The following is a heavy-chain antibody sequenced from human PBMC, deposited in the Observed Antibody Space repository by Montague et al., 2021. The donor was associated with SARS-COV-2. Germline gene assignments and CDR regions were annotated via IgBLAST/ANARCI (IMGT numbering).Heavy chain of an antibody. V-gene: IGHV4-34*01. CDR2: INHSGST. D-gene: IGHD3-10*01. J-gene: IGHJ6*02. CDR1: GGSFSGYY. Sequence: SETLSLTCAVYGGSFSGYYWSWIRQPPGKGLEWIGEINHSGSTNYDPSLKSRVTISADTSKSQFSLKLSSVTAADTAVYHCARVRYYGSGTSLGMDVWGQGTTVTVSS. CDR3: ARVRYYGSGTSLGMDV.